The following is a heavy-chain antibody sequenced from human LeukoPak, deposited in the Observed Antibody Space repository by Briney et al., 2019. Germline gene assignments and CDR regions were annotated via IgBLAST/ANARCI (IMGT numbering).Heavy chain of an antibody. V-gene: IGHV1-2*02. CDR1: GYTFTGYY. CDR2: INPNSGGT. J-gene: IGHJ5*02. CDR3: ARLWFGELLSWFDP. D-gene: IGHD3-10*01. Sequence: ASVKVSCKASGYTFTGYYMHWVRQAPGQGLEWMGWINPNSGGTNYAQKFQGRVTMTRDTSISTAYMELSRLRSDDTAVYYCARLWFGELLSWFDPWGQGTLVTVSS.